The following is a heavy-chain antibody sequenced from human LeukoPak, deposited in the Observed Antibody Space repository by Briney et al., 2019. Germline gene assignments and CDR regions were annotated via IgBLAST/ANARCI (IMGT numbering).Heavy chain of an antibody. J-gene: IGHJ4*02. CDR2: IRYDGSNK. CDR1: GFTFSSYG. Sequence: PGGSLRLSCAASGFTFSSYGVHWVRQAPGKGLEWVAFIRYDGSNKYYADSVKGRFTISRDNSKNTLYLQMNSLRAEDTAVYYCANADIVVVVAAADPFDYWGQGTLVTVSS. D-gene: IGHD2-15*01. CDR3: ANADIVVVVAAADPFDY. V-gene: IGHV3-30*02.